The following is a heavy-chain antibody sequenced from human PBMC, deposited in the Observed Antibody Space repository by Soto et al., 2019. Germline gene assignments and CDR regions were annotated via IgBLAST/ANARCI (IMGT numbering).Heavy chain of an antibody. J-gene: IGHJ3*02. CDR3: ARPLVPAAVADAFDI. V-gene: IGHV5-51*01. CDR1: GYSFTSYW. D-gene: IGHD2-2*01. CDR2: IYPGDSDT. Sequence: PGESLKISCKGSGYSFTSYWIGWVRQMPGKGLEWMGIIYPGDSDTRYSPSFQGQVTISADKSISTAYLQWSSLKASDTAMYYCARPLVPAAVADAFDIWGQGTMVTVSS.